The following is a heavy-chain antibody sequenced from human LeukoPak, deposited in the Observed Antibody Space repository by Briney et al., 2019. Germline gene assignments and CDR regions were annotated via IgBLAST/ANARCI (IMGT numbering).Heavy chain of an antibody. Sequence: GGSLRLSCAASGFTFSSYSMNWVRQAPGKGLEWVSYISSSSSTIYYADSVKGRFTISRDNAKNSLYLQMNSLRAEDTAVYYCARDSIKPRIAVAFWGQGTLVTVSS. J-gene: IGHJ4*02. V-gene: IGHV3-48*01. CDR1: GFTFSSYS. CDR2: ISSSSSTI. CDR3: ARDSIKPRIAVAF. D-gene: IGHD6-19*01.